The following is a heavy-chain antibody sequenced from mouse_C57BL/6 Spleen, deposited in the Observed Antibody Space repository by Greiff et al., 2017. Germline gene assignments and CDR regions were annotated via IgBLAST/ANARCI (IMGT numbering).Heavy chain of an antibody. CDR2: IGPGSGST. J-gene: IGHJ3*01. CDR1: GYTFTDYY. V-gene: IGHV1-77*01. D-gene: IGHD2-3*01. Sequence: VQVVESGAELVKPGASVKISCKASGYTFTDYYINWVKQRPGQGLEWIGKIGPGSGSTYYNENFKGKATLTADKSSSTAYMQLSSLTSEDSAVYFCGCDGYPGLFAYWGQGTLVTVSA. CDR3: GCDGYPGLFAY.